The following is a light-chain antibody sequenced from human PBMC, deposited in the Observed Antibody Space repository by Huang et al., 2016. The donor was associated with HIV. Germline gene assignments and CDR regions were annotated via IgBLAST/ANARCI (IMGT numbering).Light chain of an antibody. J-gene: IGKJ3*01. CDR1: QGIANY. CDR3: QGYNSAPFT. V-gene: IGKV1-27*01. Sequence: DIQMTQSPTSLSASVGDRVTITCRASQGIANYLAWYQQKPGKVPQLLIYASSTLQSGGPSRFSGSGSVTDFTLTISSLQPEDVATYYCQGYNSAPFTFGPGTKVDLK. CDR2: ASS.